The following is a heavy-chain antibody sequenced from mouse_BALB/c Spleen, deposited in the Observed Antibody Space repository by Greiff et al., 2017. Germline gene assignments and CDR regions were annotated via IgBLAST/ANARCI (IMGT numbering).Heavy chain of an antibody. Sequence: QVQLKESGAELVRPGVSVKISCKGSGYTFTDYAMHWVKQSHAKSLEWIGVISTYYGDASYNQKFKGKATMTVDKSSSTAYMELARLTSEDSAIYYCARGGSTMIRGYAMDYWGQGTSVTVSS. D-gene: IGHD2-4*01. CDR2: ISTYYGDA. CDR1: GYTFTDYA. J-gene: IGHJ4*01. V-gene: IGHV1S137*01. CDR3: ARGGSTMIRGYAMDY.